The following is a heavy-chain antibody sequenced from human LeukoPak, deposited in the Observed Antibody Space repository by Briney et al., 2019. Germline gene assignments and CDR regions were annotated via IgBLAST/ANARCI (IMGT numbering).Heavy chain of an antibody. D-gene: IGHD5-24*01. CDR3: ARGRWLQNYYGMDV. J-gene: IGHJ6*02. CDR1: GYTFTGYY. V-gene: IGHV1-2*02. Sequence: ASVKVSCKASGYTFTGYYMHWVRQAPGQGLEWMGWINPNSGGTNYAQKFQGRVTMPRDTSISTAYMELSGLRSDDTAVYYCARGRWLQNYYGMDVWGQGTTVTVSS. CDR2: INPNSGGT.